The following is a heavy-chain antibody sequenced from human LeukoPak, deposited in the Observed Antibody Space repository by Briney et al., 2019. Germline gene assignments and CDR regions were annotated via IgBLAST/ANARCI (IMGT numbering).Heavy chain of an antibody. CDR3: AELGITMIGGV. Sequence: GGSLRLSCTVSGFAVSSDSMSWVRQAPGKGLEWVSFIYSGGSTHYSDSVKGRFTISRDNAKNSLYLQMNSLRAEDTAVYYCAELGITMIGGVWGKGTTVTISS. CDR2: IYSGGST. CDR1: GFAVSSDS. V-gene: IGHV3-53*01. D-gene: IGHD3-10*02. J-gene: IGHJ6*04.